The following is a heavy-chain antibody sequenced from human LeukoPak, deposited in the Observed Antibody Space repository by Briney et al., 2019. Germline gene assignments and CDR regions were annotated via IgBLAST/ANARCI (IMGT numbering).Heavy chain of an antibody. J-gene: IGHJ4*02. D-gene: IGHD1-20*01. Sequence: GGSLRLSCAASGFTVSGNYMSWVRQAPGKGLEWVSVIYSGGSTYYADSVKGRFTISRDSSKNTLYLQMNSLRADDTAVYYCARDFVYNWNDDRYYFDYWGQGTLVTVSS. CDR2: IYSGGST. V-gene: IGHV3-66*01. CDR3: ARDFVYNWNDDRYYFDY. CDR1: GFTVSGNY.